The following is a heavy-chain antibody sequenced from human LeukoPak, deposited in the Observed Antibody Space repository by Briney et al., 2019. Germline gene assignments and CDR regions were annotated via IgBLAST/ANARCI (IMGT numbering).Heavy chain of an antibody. V-gene: IGHV3-48*01. D-gene: IGHD1-26*01. CDR1: GFTFSSYS. CDR2: ISSSSSTI. Sequence: GGSLRLSCAASGFTFSSYSMNWVRQAPGKGLEWVSYISSSSSTIYYADSVKGRFTISRDNAKNSLYLQMNSLRAEDTAVYYCARDLFSGSYYEDFWGQGTLVTVSS. CDR3: ARDLFSGSYYEDF. J-gene: IGHJ4*02.